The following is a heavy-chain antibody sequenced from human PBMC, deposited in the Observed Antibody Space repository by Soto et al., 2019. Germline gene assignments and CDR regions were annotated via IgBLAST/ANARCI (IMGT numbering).Heavy chain of an antibody. J-gene: IGHJ5*01. V-gene: IGHV1-69*13. D-gene: IGHD1-1*01. Sequence: ASVKVSCKASGCTFSSYYMSWVRQAPGEGLEGMGGIIPIVGTANYAQKFQGRVTLTADESTSTAYMELSSLRSEDTAVYYCASVRKYCGTTGTTRWLDSLGQGTLVTLPS. CDR1: GCTFSSYY. CDR2: IIPIVGTA. CDR3: ASVRKYCGTTGTTRWLDS.